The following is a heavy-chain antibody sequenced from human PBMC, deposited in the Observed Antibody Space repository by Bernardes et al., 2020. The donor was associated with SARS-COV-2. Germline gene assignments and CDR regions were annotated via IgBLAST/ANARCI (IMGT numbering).Heavy chain of an antibody. D-gene: IGHD6-13*01. CDR2: LFSSGST. Sequence: SETLSLTCIVSGGSISSSFYYWGWIRQPPGKGLEWIGSLFSSGSTHYNPSLKSRVTISVDTSKNQFSLKLSSVTAADTAVYHCARQDFIAEAGTRWFDPWGQGTLVTVSS. V-gene: IGHV4-39*01. CDR3: ARQDFIAEAGTRWFDP. CDR1: GGSISSSFYY. J-gene: IGHJ5*02.